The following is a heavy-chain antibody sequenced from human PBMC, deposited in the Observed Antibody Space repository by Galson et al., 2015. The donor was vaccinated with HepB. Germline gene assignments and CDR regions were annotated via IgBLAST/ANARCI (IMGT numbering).Heavy chain of an antibody. CDR3: ARRERCCFDGNCDFYWFGS. J-gene: IGHJ5*01. CDR1: GYTFANYW. D-gene: IGHD2-21*01. V-gene: IGHV5-51*01. CDR2: IYPGDFDT. Sequence: QSGAEVKKPGESLKISCKASGYTFANYWIGWVRQMPGKGLEWMGIIYPGDFDTRYSPSFQGRVSMSADKSIATVYLQWSILKASDTAIYYCARRERCCFDGNCDFYWFGSWGQGTLVTVSS.